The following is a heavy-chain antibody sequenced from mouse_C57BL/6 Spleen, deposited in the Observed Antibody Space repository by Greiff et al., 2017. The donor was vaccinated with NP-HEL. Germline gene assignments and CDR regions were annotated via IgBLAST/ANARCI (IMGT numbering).Heavy chain of an antibody. CDR2: LYPRSGNT. Sequence: QVQLQQSGAELARPGASVKLSCKASGYTFTSYGISWVKQRTGPGLEWIGELYPRSGNTYYNEKVKGKATLTADKSSSTAYMELRSLTSEDSAVYFCARGDYDGAMDYWGQGTSVTVSS. D-gene: IGHD2-4*01. CDR1: GYTFTSYG. J-gene: IGHJ4*01. CDR3: ARGDYDGAMDY. V-gene: IGHV1-81*01.